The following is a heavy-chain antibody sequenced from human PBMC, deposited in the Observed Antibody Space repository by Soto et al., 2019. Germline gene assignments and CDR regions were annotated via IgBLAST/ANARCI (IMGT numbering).Heavy chain of an antibody. J-gene: IGHJ4*02. Sequence: SETLSLTCAVSGDSISSSVWWTRVRQPPGKGLEWIGEVFHTGNTYYNPSLKSRLTMSVDKSRNEFSLKLTSVTAADTAIYYCARKAWVRFDYWGQGALVT. CDR1: GDSISSSVW. CDR3: ARKAWVRFDY. CDR2: VFHTGNT. V-gene: IGHV4-4*02. D-gene: IGHD7-27*01.